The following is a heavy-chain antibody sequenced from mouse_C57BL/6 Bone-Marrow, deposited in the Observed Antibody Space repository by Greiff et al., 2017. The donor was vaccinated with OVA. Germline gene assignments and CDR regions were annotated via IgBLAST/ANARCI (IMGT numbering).Heavy chain of an antibody. D-gene: IGHD1-1*01. J-gene: IGHJ3*01. Sequence: VQLQQSGPELVKPGASVKISCKASGYAFSSSWMNWVKQRPGKGLEWIGRIYPGDGDTNYNGKFKGKATLTADKSSSTAYMQLSSLTSEDSAVYFCARDGSSYEFAYWGQGTLVTVSA. CDR1: GYAFSSSW. CDR3: ARDGSSYEFAY. CDR2: IYPGDGDT. V-gene: IGHV1-82*01.